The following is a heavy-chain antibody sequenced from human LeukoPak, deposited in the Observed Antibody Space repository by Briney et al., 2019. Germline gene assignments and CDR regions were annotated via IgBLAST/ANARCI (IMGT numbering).Heavy chain of an antibody. CDR3: ASYGSGNDNWFDP. CDR2: IIPIFGTA. Sequence: SEKVSCKASGYTFTSYDINWVRQATGQGLEWMGGIIPIFGTANYAQKFQGRVTITADESTSTAYMELSSLRSEDTAVYYCASYGSGNDNWFDPWGQGTLVTVSS. V-gene: IGHV1-69*13. J-gene: IGHJ5*02. CDR1: GYTFTSYD. D-gene: IGHD3-10*01.